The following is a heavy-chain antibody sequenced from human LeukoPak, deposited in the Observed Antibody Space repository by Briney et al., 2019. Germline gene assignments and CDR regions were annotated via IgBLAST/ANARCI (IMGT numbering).Heavy chain of an antibody. Sequence: GESLRISFKGSGYTFTSSWTSWGGPRPGKGRGGMGRIDPSDSYTDYSPSFQGHVTISAAKSISTAYLQWSSLKTSDAAMYYCATHYGVDSPLAYWGQGTLVTVSS. CDR1: GYTFTSSW. V-gene: IGHV5-10-1*01. CDR3: ATHYGVDSPLAY. CDR2: IDPSDSYT. D-gene: IGHD4-23*01. J-gene: IGHJ4*02.